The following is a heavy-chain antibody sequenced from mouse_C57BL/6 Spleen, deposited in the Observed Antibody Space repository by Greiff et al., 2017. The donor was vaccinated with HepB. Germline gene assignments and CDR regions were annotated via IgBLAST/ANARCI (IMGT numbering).Heavy chain of an antibody. Sequence: QVQLQQPGAELVRPGTSVKLSCKASGYTFTSYWMHWVKQRPGQGLEWIGVIDPSDSHTNYNQKFKGKATLTVDTSSSTAYMQLSSLTSEDSAVYYCARSLPLITTVGDAMDYWGQGTSVTVSS. J-gene: IGHJ4*01. V-gene: IGHV1-59*01. CDR3: ARSLPLITTVGDAMDY. D-gene: IGHD1-1*01. CDR2: IDPSDSHT. CDR1: GYTFTSYW.